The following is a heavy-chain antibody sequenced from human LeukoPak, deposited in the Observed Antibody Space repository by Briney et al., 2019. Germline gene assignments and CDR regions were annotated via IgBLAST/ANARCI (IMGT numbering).Heavy chain of an antibody. D-gene: IGHD6-13*01. CDR1: GFTVSSNY. CDR3: ARDRGLQQLDY. V-gene: IGHV3-66*01. J-gene: IGHJ4*02. CDR2: IYSGGST. Sequence: PGGSLRPSCAASGFTVSSNYMSWVRQAPGKGLEWVSIIYSGGSTYYADSVKGRFTISRDNSKNTLYLQMNSLRAEDTAVYYCARDRGLQQLDYWGQGTLVTVSS.